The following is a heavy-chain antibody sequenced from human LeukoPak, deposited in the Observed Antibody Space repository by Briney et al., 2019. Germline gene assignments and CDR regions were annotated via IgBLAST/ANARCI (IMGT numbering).Heavy chain of an antibody. Sequence: KSGGCLRLSCAAAGFTVSSNCMSWVRQEPGGGLGWVSVIYSGGSTYYADSVKGRCTSARDNSKNTLHLQMNSLRAEDTAVFYCATRRPDYGDHRPFLDIWGEGTMVAVSA. CDR2: IYSGGST. CDR1: GFTVSSNC. CDR3: ATRRPDYGDHRPFLDI. D-gene: IGHD4-17*01. J-gene: IGHJ3*02. V-gene: IGHV3-66*01.